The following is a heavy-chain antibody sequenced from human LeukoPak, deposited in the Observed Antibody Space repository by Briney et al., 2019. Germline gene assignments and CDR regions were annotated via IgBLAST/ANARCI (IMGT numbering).Heavy chain of an antibody. Sequence: GGSLRLSCAASGFTVSSNYMSWVRQAPGKGLEWVSVIYSGGSTYYAASVKGRFTISRDNSKNTLYLQMNRLRAEDTAVYYCARDLWWELPQLGGNYWGQGTLVTVSS. CDR1: GFTVSSNY. CDR3: ARDLWWELPQLGGNY. D-gene: IGHD1-26*01. CDR2: IYSGGST. V-gene: IGHV3-53*01. J-gene: IGHJ4*02.